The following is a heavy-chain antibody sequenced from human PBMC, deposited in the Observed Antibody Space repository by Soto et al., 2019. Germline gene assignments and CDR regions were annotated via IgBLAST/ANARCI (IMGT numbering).Heavy chain of an antibody. V-gene: IGHV1-8*01. CDR3: ARGNIVVVELVEIYYYYGMDV. Sequence: VASVKVSCKASGYTFTSYDINWVRQATGQGLEWMGWMNPNSGNTGYAQKFQGRVTMTRNTSISTAYMELSSLRSEDTAVYYCARGNIVVVELVEIYYYYGMDVWGQGTTVTVS. CDR1: GYTFTSYD. J-gene: IGHJ6*02. D-gene: IGHD2-21*01. CDR2: MNPNSGNT.